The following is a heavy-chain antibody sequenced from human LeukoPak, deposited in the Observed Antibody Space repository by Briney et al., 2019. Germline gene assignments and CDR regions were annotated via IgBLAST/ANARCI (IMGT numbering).Heavy chain of an antibody. J-gene: IGHJ4*02. CDR3: ARVFPSEYQLLSDPKFDY. CDR1: GGSISSGDYY. V-gene: IGHV4-30-4*08. D-gene: IGHD2-2*01. CDR2: IYYSGST. Sequence: PSETLSLTCTVFGGSISSGDYYWNWIRQPPGKGLEWIGYIYYSGSTYYNPSLKSRVTISVDTSKNQFSLKLSSVTAADTAVYYCARVFPSEYQLLSDPKFDYWGQGTLVTVSS.